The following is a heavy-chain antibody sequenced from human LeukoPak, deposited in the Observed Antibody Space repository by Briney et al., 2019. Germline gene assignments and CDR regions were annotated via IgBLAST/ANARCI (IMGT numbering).Heavy chain of an antibody. J-gene: IGHJ5*02. Sequence: ASVKVSCKASGYTFTSYDINWVRQATGQGLEWKGWMNPNSGNTGYAQKFQGRVTMTRNTSISTAYMELSSLRSEDTAVYYCARVPKGYCSSTSCFAPSNWFDPWGQGTLVTVSS. CDR3: ARVPKGYCSSTSCFAPSNWFDP. CDR2: MNPNSGNT. D-gene: IGHD2-2*01. CDR1: GYTFTSYD. V-gene: IGHV1-8*01.